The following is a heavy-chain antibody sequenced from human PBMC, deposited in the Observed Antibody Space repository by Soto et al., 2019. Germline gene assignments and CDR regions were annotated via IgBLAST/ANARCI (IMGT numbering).Heavy chain of an antibody. J-gene: IGHJ5*02. CDR3: ARVPRYTSDIVEVPAVMFDDWFVP. CDR2: IHAGNGDT. D-gene: IGHD2-2*01. CDR1: GYTFSSYA. Sequence: GASVKVSCKASGYTFSSYAVQWVRQAPGQSLEWIGWIHAGNGDTKYSQKFHGRVTLTRDTSASTAYMDLSSLRSEDTAVYYCARVPRYTSDIVEVPAVMFDDWFVPWGQGTLVTAPQ. V-gene: IGHV1-3*01.